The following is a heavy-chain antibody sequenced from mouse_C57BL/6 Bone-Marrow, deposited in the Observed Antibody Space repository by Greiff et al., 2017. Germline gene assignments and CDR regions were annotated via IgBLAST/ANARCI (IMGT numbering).Heavy chain of an antibody. Sequence: QVQLQQSGAELVRPGTSVKMSCKASGYTFTNYWIGWAKQRPGHGLEWIGDIYPGGGYTNYNEKFTGKATLTADNSSSTAYMQCSSLTSEDSAIYYCASDYYGSSYGRYFDVWGTGTTVTVSS. V-gene: IGHV1-63*01. D-gene: IGHD1-1*01. J-gene: IGHJ1*03. CDR3: ASDYYGSSYGRYFDV. CDR1: GYTFTNYW. CDR2: IYPGGGYT.